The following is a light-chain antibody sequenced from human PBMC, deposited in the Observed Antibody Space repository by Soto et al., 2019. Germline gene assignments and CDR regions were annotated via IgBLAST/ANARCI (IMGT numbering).Light chain of an antibody. J-gene: IGLJ1*01. Sequence: QSALTQPASVSGSPGQSITISCTGTSSDVGTYNYVSWYQQHPGKAPKLMISEVTNRPSGVSNRFSGSKSGNTASLTISGLQADDEADYYCSSYTNINTRACVFGTGTKLTVL. CDR3: SSYTNINTRACV. CDR2: EVT. V-gene: IGLV2-14*01. CDR1: SSDVGTYNY.